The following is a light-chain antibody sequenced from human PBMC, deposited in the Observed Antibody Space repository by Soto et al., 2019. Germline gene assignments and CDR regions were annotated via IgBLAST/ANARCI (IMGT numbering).Light chain of an antibody. CDR3: AAWDDSLNGYV. CDR2: YDD. J-gene: IGLJ1*01. V-gene: IGLV1-36*01. CDR1: SSNIGNNA. Sequence: SLLTPPPPVSETPRQRVTLSCSGSSSNIGNNAVNWYQQLPGKAPKLLIYYDDLLPSGVSDRFSGSKSGTSASLAISGLQSEDEADYYCAAWDDSLNGYVFGTGTKVTVL.